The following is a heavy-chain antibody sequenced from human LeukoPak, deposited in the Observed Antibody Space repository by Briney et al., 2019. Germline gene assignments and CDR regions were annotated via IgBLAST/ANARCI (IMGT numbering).Heavy chain of an antibody. J-gene: IGHJ4*02. CDR2: ISGDGVSA. Sequence: GGSLRLSCVASGLPIGDFAMHWVRQAPGQGLEWVSLISGDGVSAFFADSVKGRFSISRDNSKNSLFLEMSSLRTEDTAMYYCARGLAYCGGDCYRALDYWGQGTLVTVSS. V-gene: IGHV3-43*02. CDR3: ARGLAYCGGDCYRALDY. CDR1: GLPIGDFA. D-gene: IGHD2-21*02.